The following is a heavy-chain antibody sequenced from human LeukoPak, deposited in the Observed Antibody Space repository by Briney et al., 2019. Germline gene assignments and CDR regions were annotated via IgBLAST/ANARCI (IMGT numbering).Heavy chain of an antibody. CDR1: GGSISSGSYY. J-gene: IGHJ4*02. CDR2: IYTSGST. CDR3: GRAFWGCPLCFDY. D-gene: IGHD3-16*01. Sequence: SQTLSLTCTVSGGSISSGSYYWSWIRQPAGKGLEWIGRIYTSGSTNYNPSLKSRVTISVDTSKNQFSPKLSSLTAADGAVFYWGRAFWGCPLCFDYGGRGTLVTVSS. V-gene: IGHV4-61*02.